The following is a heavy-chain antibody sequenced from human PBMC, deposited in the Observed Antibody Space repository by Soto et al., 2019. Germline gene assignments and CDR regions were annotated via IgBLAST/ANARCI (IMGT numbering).Heavy chain of an antibody. CDR3: ARDKVYYGSGSPRCYGMDV. CDR2: LIPIFGTA. D-gene: IGHD3-10*01. V-gene: IGHV1-69*01. Sequence: QVQLVQSGAEVKKPGSSVKVSCKASGGTFSSYAIIWVRQAPGQGLGWMGGLIPIFGTANYAQKFQGRVTITADESTSTAYMELSSLRCEDTAVYSCARDKVYYGSGSPRCYGMDVWGQGTTVTVSS. CDR1: GGTFSSYA. J-gene: IGHJ6*02.